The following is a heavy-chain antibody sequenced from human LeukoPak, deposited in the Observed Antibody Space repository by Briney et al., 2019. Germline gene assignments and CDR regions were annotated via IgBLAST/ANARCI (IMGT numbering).Heavy chain of an antibody. V-gene: IGHV1-18*01. CDR1: GYTFTTHG. Sequence: ASVKVSCKASGYTFTTHGFSRVRQAPGQGLEWMGWISTSNGNTNYAQKLHDRLTMTTDTSTNTAYMELRSLRSDDTAIYYCARWGNSNWWEHLGDYWGQGTLVIVSS. D-gene: IGHD6-13*01. J-gene: IGHJ4*02. CDR2: ISTSNGNT. CDR3: ARWGNSNWWEHLGDY.